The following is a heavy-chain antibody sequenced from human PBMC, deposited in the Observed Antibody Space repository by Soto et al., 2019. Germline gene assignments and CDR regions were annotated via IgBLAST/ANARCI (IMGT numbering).Heavy chain of an antibody. CDR2: IKSKTDGGTT. CDR1: GFTFSNAW. Sequence: GGSLRLSCAASGFTFSNAWMSWVRQAPGKGLEWVGRIKSKTDGGTTDYAAPVKGRFTISRDDSKNTLYLKMNSLKTEDTAVYYCTTDTGYCSGGSCFDKAYYYYYYMDVWGKGTTVTVSS. J-gene: IGHJ6*03. V-gene: IGHV3-15*01. D-gene: IGHD2-15*01. CDR3: TTDTGYCSGGSCFDKAYYYYYYMDV.